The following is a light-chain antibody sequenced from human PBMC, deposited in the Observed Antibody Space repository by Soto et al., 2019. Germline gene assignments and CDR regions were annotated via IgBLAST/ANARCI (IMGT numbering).Light chain of an antibody. J-gene: IGKJ1*01. Sequence: EIVMTQSPLSLPVTPGEPASISCRSSQSLLHSDGYNYLDWYLQKPGKAPKLLIYDASSLESGVPSRFSGSGSGTEFTLTISSLQPDDFATYYCQQAWTFGQGTKVDIK. V-gene: IGKV2-28*01. CDR2: DAS. CDR3: QQAWT. CDR1: QSLLHSDGYNY.